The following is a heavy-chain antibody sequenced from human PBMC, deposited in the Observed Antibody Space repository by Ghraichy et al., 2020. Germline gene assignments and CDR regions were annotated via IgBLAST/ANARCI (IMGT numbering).Heavy chain of an antibody. CDR1: GFTFNTYW. D-gene: IGHD3-10*01. V-gene: IGHV3-7*03. J-gene: IGHJ6*02. Sequence: GGSLRLSCAASGFTFNTYWMTWVRQAPGKGLEWVANIKQDGSETYYVDSVKGRFSISRDNAKNSLYLQMNSLRAEDTAVYYCARGGRLVRGGRTETRYYGMDVWGQGTTVTVSS. CDR3: ARGGRLVRGGRTETRYYGMDV. CDR2: IKQDGSET.